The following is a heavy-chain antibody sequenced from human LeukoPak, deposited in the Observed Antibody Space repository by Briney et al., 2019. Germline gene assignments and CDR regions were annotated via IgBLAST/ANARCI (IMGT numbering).Heavy chain of an antibody. V-gene: IGHV3-23*01. Sequence: GGALRLSCAASGFTFSSYAMSWVRQAPGKGLEWVSPISGSGGSTYYADSVKGRFTISRDNSKNTLYLQMNSLRAEDTAVYYCAKDLRVAAVAGTRGWFDPWGQGTLVTVSS. D-gene: IGHD6-19*01. CDR1: GFTFSSYA. CDR2: ISGSGGST. CDR3: AKDLRVAAVAGTRGWFDP. J-gene: IGHJ5*02.